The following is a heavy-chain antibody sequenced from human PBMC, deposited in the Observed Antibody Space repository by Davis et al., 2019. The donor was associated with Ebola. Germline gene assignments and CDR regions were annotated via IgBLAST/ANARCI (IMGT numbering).Heavy chain of an antibody. CDR2: ISYDGSNK. CDR1: GFTFSSYG. J-gene: IGHJ4*02. Sequence: GESLKISCAASGFTFSSYGMHWVRQAPDKGLEWVAVISYDGSNKYYADSVKGRFTISRDNSKNTLYLQMNSLRAEDTAVYYCAKGAPLDYWGQGTLVTVSS. V-gene: IGHV3-30*18. D-gene: IGHD1-26*01. CDR3: AKGAPLDY.